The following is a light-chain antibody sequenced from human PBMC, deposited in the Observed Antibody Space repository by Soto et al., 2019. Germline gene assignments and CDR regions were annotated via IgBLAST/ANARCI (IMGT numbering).Light chain of an antibody. CDR2: DVS. CDR1: SSDVGGYNY. Sequence: QSALTQPASVSGSPGQSITISCTGTSSDVGGYNYVSWYQQHPGKAPKLMIYDVSNRPSGDSNRFSGSKSGNTASLTISGLQAEDEADYYCSSYTSSSTPYVFGTGTEVTVL. J-gene: IGLJ1*01. V-gene: IGLV2-14*01. CDR3: SSYTSSSTPYV.